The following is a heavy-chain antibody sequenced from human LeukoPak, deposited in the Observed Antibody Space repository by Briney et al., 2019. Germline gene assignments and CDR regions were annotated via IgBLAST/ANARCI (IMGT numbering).Heavy chain of an antibody. Sequence: SETLSLTCTVSGASFTNYYWSWIRQPPGQGLEWIGFSSYNGNTNYNPSLKSRVTISVDMSKNQFSLRLKSVTAVDTAVYYCARGIAVAGGNYYYYYYMDVWGKGTTVTISS. CDR1: GASFTNYY. CDR3: ARGIAVAGGNYYYYYYMDV. CDR2: SSYNGNT. J-gene: IGHJ6*03. V-gene: IGHV4-59*01. D-gene: IGHD6-19*01.